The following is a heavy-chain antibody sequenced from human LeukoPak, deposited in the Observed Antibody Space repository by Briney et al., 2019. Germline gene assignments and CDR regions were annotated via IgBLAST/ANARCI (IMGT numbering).Heavy chain of an antibody. Sequence: GESLKISCAASGFTFSSYEMNWVRQAPGKGLEWLSYISSSGSSIYYADSVKGRFAISRDNAENSLYLQLKSLRAEDTAVYYCARGLYDSSGPLDYWGQGTLVAISS. V-gene: IGHV3-48*03. CDR2: ISSSGSSI. CDR3: ARGLYDSSGPLDY. D-gene: IGHD3-22*01. CDR1: GFTFSSYE. J-gene: IGHJ4*02.